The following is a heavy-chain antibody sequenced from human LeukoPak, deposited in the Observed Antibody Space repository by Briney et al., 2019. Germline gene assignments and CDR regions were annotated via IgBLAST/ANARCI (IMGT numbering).Heavy chain of an antibody. CDR3: ANIGYSNGPPR. V-gene: IGHV4-34*01. J-gene: IGHJ4*02. CDR1: GGSFSGYY. D-gene: IGHD5-18*01. Sequence: SETLSLTCAVYGGSFSGYYWSWIRQPPGKGLEWIGEINHSGSTNYNPSLRSRVTISVDTSKNQFSLKLSSVTAADTAVYYCANIGYSNGPPRWGQGTLVTVSS. CDR2: INHSGST.